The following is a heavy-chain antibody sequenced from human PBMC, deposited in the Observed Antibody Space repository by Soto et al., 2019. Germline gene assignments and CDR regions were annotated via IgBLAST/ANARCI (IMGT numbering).Heavy chain of an antibody. CDR3: ARHPYYDFWSGYLPHFDY. CDR2: IYYSVST. V-gene: IGHV4-39*01. D-gene: IGHD3-3*01. J-gene: IGHJ4*02. CDR1: GGSISSSSYY. Sequence: SETLSLTCTVSGGSISSSSYYWGWIRQPPGKGLEWIGSIYYSVSTYYNPSRKSRVTISVDTSKNQFSLTLSSVTAADTAVYYCARHPYYDFWSGYLPHFDYWGQGTLVTVSS.